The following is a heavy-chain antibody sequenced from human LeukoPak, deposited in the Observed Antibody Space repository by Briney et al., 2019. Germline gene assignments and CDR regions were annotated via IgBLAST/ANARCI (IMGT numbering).Heavy chain of an antibody. CDR2: IKQDGSET. J-gene: IGHJ4*02. V-gene: IGHV3-7*01. Sequence: GGSLRLSCAASGFAFSNYWMTWVRQAPGRGLEWVANIKQDGSETQYVDSVKGRFTISRDNAENSLYLRMNSLRTGDTAVYFCARMVKDSGTSRPLDSWGQGTLVTVSS. D-gene: IGHD3-10*01. CDR3: ARMVKDSGTSRPLDS. CDR1: GFAFSNYW.